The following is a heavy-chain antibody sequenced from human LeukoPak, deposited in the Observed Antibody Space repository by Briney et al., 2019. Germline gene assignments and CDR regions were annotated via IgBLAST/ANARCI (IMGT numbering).Heavy chain of an antibody. Sequence: SVKVSCKASGYTFTSYDINWVRQATGQGLEWMGGIIPIFGTANYAQKFQGRVTITADESTSTAYMELSSLRSEDTAVYYCARDVGAAGTIRTYYFDYWGQGTLVTVSS. V-gene: IGHV1-69*13. CDR3: ARDVGAAGTIRTYYFDY. CDR2: IIPIFGTA. J-gene: IGHJ4*02. CDR1: GYTFTSYD. D-gene: IGHD6-13*01.